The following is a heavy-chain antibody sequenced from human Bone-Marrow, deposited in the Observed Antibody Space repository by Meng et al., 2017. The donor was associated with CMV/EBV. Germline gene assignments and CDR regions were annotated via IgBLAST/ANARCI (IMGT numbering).Heavy chain of an antibody. J-gene: IGHJ4*02. V-gene: IGHV3-7*01. CDR3: ARYGVVAATDY. D-gene: IGHD1-26*01. CDR1: GFAFSSYW. Sequence: GGSLRLSCVASGFAFSSYWMAWVRQAPGKGPEWVANIRPDGSDKYYLDSVKGRFTISRDNARNSLYLQLNSLRVEDAALYYCARYGVVAATDYWGQGTLVTVYS. CDR2: IRPDGSDK.